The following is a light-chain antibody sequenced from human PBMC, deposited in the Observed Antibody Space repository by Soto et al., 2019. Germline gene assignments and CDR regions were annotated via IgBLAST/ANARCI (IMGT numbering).Light chain of an antibody. Sequence: IQLTQSPSSLSASVGDRVTITCRASQDIAIYLAWYQQKPGEAPKLLIYAASTLYGGVPSRFSGSGSGTEFTLTVSSLQPDDFATYYCQQYNGYSLWTFGQGTKVDIK. J-gene: IGKJ1*01. CDR3: QQYNGYSLWT. V-gene: IGKV1-9*01. CDR2: AAS. CDR1: QDIAIY.